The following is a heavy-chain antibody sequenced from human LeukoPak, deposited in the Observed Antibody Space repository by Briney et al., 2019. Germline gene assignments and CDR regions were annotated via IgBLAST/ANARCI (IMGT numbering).Heavy chain of an antibody. D-gene: IGHD2-15*01. Sequence: ASVKVSCKASGYTFIAYYMHWVRQAPGQGLEWMGWINPNSGGTNYAQKFQGRVTMTRDTSISTVYMEMSRLRSDDTAVYYCSRDLSDCSGGSCYNWFDPWGQGTLVTVSS. CDR2: INPNSGGT. V-gene: IGHV1-2*02. CDR3: SRDLSDCSGGSCYNWFDP. J-gene: IGHJ5*02. CDR1: GYTFIAYY.